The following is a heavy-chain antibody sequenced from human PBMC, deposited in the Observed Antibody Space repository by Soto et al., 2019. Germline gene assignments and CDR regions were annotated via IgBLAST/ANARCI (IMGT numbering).Heavy chain of an antibody. CDR1: GGSILDSTYY. D-gene: IGHD3-22*01. J-gene: IGHJ5*02. V-gene: IGHV4-39*01. CDR2: IFYSGGT. CDR3: ARQDSGYCYGWFDP. Sequence: QLLLQESGPGLVKPSETLSLTCTVSGGSILDSTYYWAWIRQSPGKGLEWIGTIFYSGGTFYTPSLKRRVTMSVDTSNTPFSLTLSSGPAADPAVSYCARQDSGYCYGWFDPWGQGTLVTVSS.